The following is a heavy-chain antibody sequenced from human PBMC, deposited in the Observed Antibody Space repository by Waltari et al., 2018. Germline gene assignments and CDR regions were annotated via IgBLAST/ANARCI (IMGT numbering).Heavy chain of an antibody. D-gene: IGHD3-9*01. CDR1: TFDFGESG. CDR2: IRIKAYGETT. J-gene: IGHJ4*02. CDR3: TRVLRYFDWSTKDY. V-gene: IGHV3-49*04. Sequence: EVLLVESGGGMVQPGRSLTLSCAAYTFDFGESGMSWVRQAPGKGLEWVGFIRIKAYGETTEYAASVKGRFIISRDDSRSIAYLQMNSLKTEDTAVYYCTRVLRYFDWSTKDYWGQGTLVTVSS.